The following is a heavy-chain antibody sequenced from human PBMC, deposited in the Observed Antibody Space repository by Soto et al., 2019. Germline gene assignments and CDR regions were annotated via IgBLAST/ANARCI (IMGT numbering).Heavy chain of an antibody. J-gene: IGHJ4*02. V-gene: IGHV3-23*01. CDR2: ISGSGGST. CDR3: AKDPYYYGSGSSQDY. Sequence: PGGSLRLSCVASGFTLSTYAMSWVRQAPGKGLEWVSAISGSGGSTYYADSVKGRFTISRDNSKNTLYLQMNSLRAEDTAVYYCAKDPYYYGSGSSQDYWGQGTLVTVSS. D-gene: IGHD3-10*01. CDR1: GFTLSTYA.